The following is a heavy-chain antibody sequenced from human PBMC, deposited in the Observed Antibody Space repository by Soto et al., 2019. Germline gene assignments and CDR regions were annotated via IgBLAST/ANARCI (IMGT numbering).Heavy chain of an antibody. V-gene: IGHV4-4*02. CDR1: GGSISSNNW. CDR3: ARVEVRGVIGRDGLDV. D-gene: IGHD3-10*01. CDR2: IYHSGST. J-gene: IGHJ6*02. Sequence: QVQLQESGPGLVKPSGTLSLTCAVSGGSISSNNWWSWVRQPPGKGLEWIGEIYHSGSTKYNPSLQSRVTISVDKSKNQLSLKLSSVTAADTAVYYCARVEVRGVIGRDGLDVWGQGTTVTVSS.